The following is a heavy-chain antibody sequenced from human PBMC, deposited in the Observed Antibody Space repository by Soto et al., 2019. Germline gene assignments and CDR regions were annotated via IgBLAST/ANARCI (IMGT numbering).Heavy chain of an antibody. Sequence: QVQLVESGGGVVQPGRSLRLSCAASGFTFSNYGMHWVRQAPGKGLEWVAVILNDRSNRYHADSVKDRFTISTDNSKKMLYLQTNRLRAEDTAVYYCARDDEYSGNGRDVGGPGKTVSV. V-gene: IGHV3-33*01. D-gene: IGHD3-10*01. CDR2: ILNDRSNR. J-gene: IGHJ6*02. CDR1: GFTFSNYG. CDR3: ARDDEYSGNGRDV.